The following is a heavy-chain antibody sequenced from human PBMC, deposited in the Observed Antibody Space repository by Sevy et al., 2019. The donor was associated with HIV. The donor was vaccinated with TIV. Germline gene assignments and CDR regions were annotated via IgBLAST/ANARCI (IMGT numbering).Heavy chain of an antibody. D-gene: IGHD2-15*01. CDR2: IKQDGSEK. Sequence: GGSLRLSCAASGFTFSSYWMSWVRQAPGKGLEWVANIKQDGSEKYYVDSVKGRLTISRDNATNSLYLQMNSLRVEETAVYYYVRDSLVVVGAPQLAYYYYMDVWGKGTTVTVSS. CDR1: GFTFSSYW. CDR3: VRDSLVVVGAPQLAYYYYMDV. V-gene: IGHV3-7*03. J-gene: IGHJ6*03.